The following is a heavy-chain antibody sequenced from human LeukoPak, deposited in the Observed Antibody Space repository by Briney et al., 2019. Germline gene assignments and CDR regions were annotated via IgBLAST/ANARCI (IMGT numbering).Heavy chain of an antibody. J-gene: IGHJ4*02. CDR3: AKGAYDYIEIAYFDY. D-gene: IGHD5-12*01. Sequence: GGSLRLSCVVSGFSFNNYAMNWVRQAPGEGLEWVSLIIGSSGTTFYADSVKGRFTISRDKSKSTLYLQMNSLRAEDTAVYYCAKGAYDYIEIAYFDYWGQGSLVTVSS. CDR2: IIGSSGTT. V-gene: IGHV3-23*01. CDR1: GFSFNNYA.